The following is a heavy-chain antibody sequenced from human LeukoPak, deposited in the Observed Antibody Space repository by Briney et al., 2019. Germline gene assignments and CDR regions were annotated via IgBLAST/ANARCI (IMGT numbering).Heavy chain of an antibody. CDR3: AGRGQRYFRD. Sequence: SETLSLTCSISADSITSGYWSWIRQPPGKGLEWIGYIYGIENTDYNPSLKSRVTISLDTSKNHLSLNLTAVTAADTAVYYCAGRGQRYFRDWGQGTLATVSS. J-gene: IGHJ1*01. V-gene: IGHV4-59*08. CDR2: IYGIENT. CDR1: ADSITSGY.